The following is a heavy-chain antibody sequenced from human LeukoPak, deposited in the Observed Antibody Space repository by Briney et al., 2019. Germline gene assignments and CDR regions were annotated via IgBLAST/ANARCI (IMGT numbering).Heavy chain of an antibody. D-gene: IGHD6-19*01. CDR3: ASSKAVAGTPFDS. V-gene: IGHV4-59*01. Sequence: KPSETLSLTCTVSGRSINGYYWSWIRQPPGMGPEWLGYIYFSGSTNYNPSLKSRVTISIDTSKNQLSLRLSSVTAADSAVYYCASSKAVAGTPFDSWGQGTLVTVSS. CDR1: GRSINGYY. J-gene: IGHJ4*02. CDR2: IYFSGST.